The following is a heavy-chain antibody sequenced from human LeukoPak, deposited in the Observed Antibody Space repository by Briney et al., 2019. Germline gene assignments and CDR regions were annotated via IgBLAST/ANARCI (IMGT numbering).Heavy chain of an antibody. V-gene: IGHV3-23*01. J-gene: IGHJ4*02. Sequence: GGSLRLSCAASGFTFSSSAMSWVRQAPGKGLEWVSAIGSSGVSTYYADSVKGRFTTSRDDAKNSLYLQMNSLRVEDTAVYHCVRYFTAVAPTLRLDYWGQGTLVTVSS. CDR1: GFTFSSSA. D-gene: IGHD6-19*01. CDR2: IGSSGVST. CDR3: VRYFTAVAPTLRLDY.